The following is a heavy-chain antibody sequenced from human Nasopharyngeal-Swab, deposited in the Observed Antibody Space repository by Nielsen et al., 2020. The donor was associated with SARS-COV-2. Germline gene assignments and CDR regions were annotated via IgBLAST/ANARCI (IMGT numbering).Heavy chain of an antibody. CDR3: ARGKRIAVAGNDVPRQQYYFDY. V-gene: IGHV1-18*01. J-gene: IGHJ4*02. CDR1: GYTFTSYG. D-gene: IGHD6-19*01. Sequence: ASVKVSCKASGYTFTSYGISWVRQAPGQGLEWMGWISAYNGNTNYVQKFQGRVTITRDTSASTAYMELSSLRSEDTAVYYCARGKRIAVAGNDVPRQQYYFDYWGQGTLVTVSS. CDR2: ISAYNGNT.